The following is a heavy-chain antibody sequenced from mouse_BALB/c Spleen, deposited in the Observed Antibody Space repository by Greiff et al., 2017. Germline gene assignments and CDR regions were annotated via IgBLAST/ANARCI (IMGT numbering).Heavy chain of an antibody. Sequence: VQLQQSGAELVRPGTSVKVSCKASGYAFTNYLIEWVKQRPGQGLEWIGVINPGSGGTNYNEKFKGKATLTADKSSSTAYMQLSSLTSDDSAVYYCARLENDGYYQYYFDYWGQGTTLTVSS. CDR3: ARLENDGYYQYYFDY. V-gene: IGHV1-54*01. J-gene: IGHJ2*01. CDR2: INPGSGGT. CDR1: GYAFTNYL. D-gene: IGHD2-3*01.